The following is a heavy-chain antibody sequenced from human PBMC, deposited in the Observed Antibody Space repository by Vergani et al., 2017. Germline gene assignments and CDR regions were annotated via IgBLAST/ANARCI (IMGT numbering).Heavy chain of an antibody. CDR3: AKSNPRNSGYDYLYYYHAMDV. Sequence: EVQLLESGGDLVQPGGSLRLSCAASGFTFNHYAMNWVRQAPGKGLEWVSGISGSGGSTYYAGSVKGRFTISRDSSKNTRYLQMNRLSAGDTAVYYCAKSNPRNSGYDYLYYYHAMDVWGQGTTVTVSS. D-gene: IGHD5-12*01. CDR1: GFTFNHYA. CDR2: ISGSGGST. V-gene: IGHV3-23*01. J-gene: IGHJ6*02.